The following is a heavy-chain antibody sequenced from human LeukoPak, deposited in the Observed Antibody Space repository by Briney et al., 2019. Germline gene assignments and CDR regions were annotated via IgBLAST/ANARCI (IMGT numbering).Heavy chain of an antibody. D-gene: IGHD3-22*01. CDR2: ISGSGXXT. J-gene: IGHJ4*02. CDR3: ANHDSSGYYYFDY. Sequence: GGSLRLSCAASGFTFSSYAMSWVRQAPGKGLXXXXXISGSGXXTXXXDXXXXXFTISXDNSKNTLYLQMNSLRAEDTAVYYCANHDSSGYYYFDYWGQGTLVTVSS. V-gene: IGHV3-23*01. CDR1: GFTFSSYA.